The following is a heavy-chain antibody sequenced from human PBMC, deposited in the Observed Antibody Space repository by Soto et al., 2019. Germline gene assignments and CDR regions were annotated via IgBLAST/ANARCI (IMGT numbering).Heavy chain of an antibody. V-gene: IGHV4-34*01. CDR3: ARVHSLFTIFGVVIRSYYYYMDV. D-gene: IGHD3-3*01. J-gene: IGHJ6*03. Sequence: SETLSLTCAVYGGSFSGYYWSWIRQPPGKGLEWIGEINHSGSTNHNPSLKSRVTISVDTSKNQFSLKLSSVTAADTAVYYCARVHSLFTIFGVVIRSYYYYMDVWGKGTTVTVSS. CDR1: GGSFSGYY. CDR2: INHSGST.